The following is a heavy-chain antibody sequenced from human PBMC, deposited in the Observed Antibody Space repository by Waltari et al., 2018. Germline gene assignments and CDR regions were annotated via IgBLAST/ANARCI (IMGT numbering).Heavy chain of an antibody. V-gene: IGHV1-8*02. J-gene: IGHJ5*01. CDR3: ARPQTISTSWLAS. D-gene: IGHD2-2*01. CDR1: GSIFPSSD. Sequence: QGQLVQSGAEVKKPGASVKVSCKASGSIFPSSDINWVRQATGQGLEWMGWMNANSGHTGYAQTFQGRITLTMNTSISTAYMELSSLRSDDTAVYYCARPQTISTSWLASWGQGTLVTVSA. CDR2: MNANSGHT.